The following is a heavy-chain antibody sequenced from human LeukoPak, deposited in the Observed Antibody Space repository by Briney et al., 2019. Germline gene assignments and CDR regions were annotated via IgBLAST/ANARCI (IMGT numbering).Heavy chain of an antibody. CDR2: INHSGST. CDR1: GGSFSGYY. D-gene: IGHD3-10*02. J-gene: IGHJ4*02. CDR3: AKVSPHTMYYFDY. V-gene: IGHV4-34*01. Sequence: PSETLSLTCAVYGGSFSGYYWSWIRQPPGKGLEWIGEINHSGSTNYNPSLKSRVTISVDTSKNQFSLKLSSVTAADTAVYFCAKVSPHTMYYFDYWGQGTLVTVSS.